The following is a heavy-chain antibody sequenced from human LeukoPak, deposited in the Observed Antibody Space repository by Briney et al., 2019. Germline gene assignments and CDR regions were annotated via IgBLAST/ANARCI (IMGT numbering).Heavy chain of an antibody. V-gene: IGHV3-73*01. J-gene: IGHJ4*02. Sequence: GGSLKLSCAASGFTFSGSAMHWVRQASGKGLEWVGRIRSKANSYATAYAASVKGRFTISRDDSKNTAYLQVNSLKTEDTAVYYCTRDCGGDCYDNYWGQGTLVTVSS. CDR1: GFTFSGSA. CDR2: IRSKANSYAT. D-gene: IGHD2-21*02. CDR3: TRDCGGDCYDNY.